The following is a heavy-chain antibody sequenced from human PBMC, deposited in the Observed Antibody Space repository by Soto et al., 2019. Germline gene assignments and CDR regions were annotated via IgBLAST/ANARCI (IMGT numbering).Heavy chain of an antibody. Sequence: QVQLVESGGGVVQPGGSLRLSCAASAFTFSRHGMHWVRQAPGKGLQWVGVIWSDGSNQRYAESVKGRFTISRDNSKITRYLQMTSLKAEDTAVYYCARERTFGENNHNYMDVWGTGITVTVSS. J-gene: IGHJ6*03. CDR3: ARERTFGENNHNYMDV. CDR2: IWSDGSNQ. D-gene: IGHD3-10*01. V-gene: IGHV3-33*01. CDR1: AFTFSRHG.